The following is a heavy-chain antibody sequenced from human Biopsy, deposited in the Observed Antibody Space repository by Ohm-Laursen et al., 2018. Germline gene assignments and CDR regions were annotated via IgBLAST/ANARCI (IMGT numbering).Heavy chain of an antibody. J-gene: IGHJ6*02. CDR2: ISSGSSPI. D-gene: IGHD3-10*01. Sequence: SLRLSCSASGFTFSSYSMNWVRQAPGKGLEWVSFISSGSSPIYYADSVKGRFTISRDDAKNSLYLQMNSLRAEDTAVYYCARGSFWFGGNYYYYGMDVWGQGTTVTVSS. CDR1: GFTFSSYS. V-gene: IGHV3-48*01. CDR3: ARGSFWFGGNYYYYGMDV.